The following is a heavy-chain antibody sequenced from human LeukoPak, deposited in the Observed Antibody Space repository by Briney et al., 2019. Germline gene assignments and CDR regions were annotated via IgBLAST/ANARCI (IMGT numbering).Heavy chain of an antibody. Sequence: GGSLRLSCAASGLTFSSYSMNWVRQAPGKGLEWVSSIRSSSSYIYYADSVKGRFTISRDNAKNSLYLQMNSLRAEDTAVYYCASSSWDLGAFDIWGQGTMVTVSS. CDR2: IRSSSSYI. V-gene: IGHV3-21*01. CDR1: GLTFSSYS. D-gene: IGHD6-13*01. J-gene: IGHJ3*02. CDR3: ASSSWDLGAFDI.